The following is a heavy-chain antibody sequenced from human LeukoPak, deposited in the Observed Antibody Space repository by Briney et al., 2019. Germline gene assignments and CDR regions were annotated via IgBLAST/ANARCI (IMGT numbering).Heavy chain of an antibody. Sequence: GGSLRLSCAASGFTFSRYWMHWVRQAPGRGLLWVSRINSDGSSTYYADSVKGRFTTSRDNAKNALHLQMNSLTAEDTAVYYCVLDLFSSFAFDIWGQGTMVTVSS. CDR2: INSDGSST. CDR3: VLDLFSSFAFDI. V-gene: IGHV3-74*01. J-gene: IGHJ3*02. CDR1: GFTFSRYW. D-gene: IGHD3/OR15-3a*01.